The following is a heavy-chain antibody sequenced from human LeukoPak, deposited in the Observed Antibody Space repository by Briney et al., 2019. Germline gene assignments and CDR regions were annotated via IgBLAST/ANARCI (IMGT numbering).Heavy chain of an antibody. V-gene: IGHV3-53*05. Sequence: PGGSLRLSCAASGFTVSSNYMSWVRQAPRKGLEWVSIIYSGGTIHYVDSVKGRFTISRDNSKNTLDLQMNSLRAEDTAVYYCAKELGRYCSSTSCYDAFDIWGQGTMVTVSS. CDR2: IYSGGTI. D-gene: IGHD2-2*01. CDR3: AKELGRYCSSTSCYDAFDI. J-gene: IGHJ3*02. CDR1: GFTVSSNY.